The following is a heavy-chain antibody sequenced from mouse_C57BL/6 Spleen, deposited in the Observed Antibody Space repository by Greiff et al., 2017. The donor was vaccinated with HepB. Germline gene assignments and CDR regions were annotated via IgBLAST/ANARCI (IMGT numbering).Heavy chain of an antibody. J-gene: IGHJ2*01. D-gene: IGHD2-4*01. CDR1: GYTFTDYE. CDR3: TSYDYGVEYYFDY. V-gene: IGHV1-15*01. Sequence: VQLQQSGAELVRPGASVTLSCKASGYTFTDYEMHWVKQTPLHGLEWIGAIDPETGGTAYNQKFKGKAILTADKSSSTAYMELRSLTSEDSAVYYCTSYDYGVEYYFDYWGQGTTLTVSS. CDR2: IDPETGGT.